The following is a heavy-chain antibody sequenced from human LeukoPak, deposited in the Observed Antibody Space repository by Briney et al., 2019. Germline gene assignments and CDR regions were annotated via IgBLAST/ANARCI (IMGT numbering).Heavy chain of an antibody. CDR2: MNPNSGNT. V-gene: IGHV1-8*03. D-gene: IGHD3-3*01. Sequence: ASVKVSCKASGYTFTSYDINWVRQATGQGLEWMGWMNPNSGNTGYAQKFQGRVTITRNTSISTAYMELSSLRSEDTAVYYCARNYDFWSGYYGFDYWGQGTLVTVSS. CDR1: GYTFTSYD. CDR3: ARNYDFWSGYYGFDY. J-gene: IGHJ4*02.